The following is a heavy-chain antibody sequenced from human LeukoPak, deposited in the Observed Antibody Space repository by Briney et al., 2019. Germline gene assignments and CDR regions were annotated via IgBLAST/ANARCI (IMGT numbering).Heavy chain of an antibody. D-gene: IGHD3-22*01. CDR1: GGSISSYY. V-gene: IGHV4-59*08. Sequence: PSETLSLTCTVSGGSISSYYWSWIRQPPGKGLEWIGYIYYSGSTNYNPSLKSRVTISVDTSKNQFSLKLSSMTAADTAVYYCARVLRAVVLNWFDPWGQGTLVTVSS. CDR2: IYYSGST. J-gene: IGHJ5*02. CDR3: ARVLRAVVLNWFDP.